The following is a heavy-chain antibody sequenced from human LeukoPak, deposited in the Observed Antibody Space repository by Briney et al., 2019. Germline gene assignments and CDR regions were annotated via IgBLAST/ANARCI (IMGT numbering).Heavy chain of an antibody. CDR3: ASYCSGGSCYSAHMDV. Sequence: ASVKVSCKASGYTFTGYHMHWVRQAPGQGLEWMGRINPNSGGTNYAQKFQGRVTMTRDTSISTAYMELSRLRSDDTAVYYCASYCSGGSCYSAHMDVWGKGTTVTVSS. V-gene: IGHV1-2*06. CDR1: GYTFTGYH. J-gene: IGHJ6*03. D-gene: IGHD2-15*01. CDR2: INPNSGGT.